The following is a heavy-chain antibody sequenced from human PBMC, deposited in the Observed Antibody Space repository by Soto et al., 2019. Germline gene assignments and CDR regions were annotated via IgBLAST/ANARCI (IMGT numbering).Heavy chain of an antibody. CDR3: ARDDRYCTNGVCYSGMDV. J-gene: IGHJ6*02. CDR1: GFTFSSYW. V-gene: IGHV3-7*05. CDR2: IKQDGSEK. D-gene: IGHD2-8*01. Sequence: GSLRLSCAASGFTFSSYWMSWVRQAPGKGLEWVANIKQDGSEKYYVDSVKGRFTISRDNAKNSLYLQMNSLRAEDTAVYYCARDDRYCTNGVCYSGMDVWGQGTTVTVSS.